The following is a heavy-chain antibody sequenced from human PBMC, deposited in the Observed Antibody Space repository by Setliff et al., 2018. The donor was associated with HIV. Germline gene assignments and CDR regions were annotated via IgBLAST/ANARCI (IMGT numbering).Heavy chain of an antibody. CDR2: ISGSGDNT. CDR3: AKDRGCSV. Sequence: GGSLRLSCVASGFTFDSYGMNWVRQAPGKGLEWVSKISGSGDNTYYAESVKGRFTISRDNSKNTLYLHMNSLRAEDTAVYYCAKDRGCSVWGQGTLVTVSS. J-gene: IGHJ4*02. V-gene: IGHV3-23*01. D-gene: IGHD2-15*01. CDR1: GFTFDSYG.